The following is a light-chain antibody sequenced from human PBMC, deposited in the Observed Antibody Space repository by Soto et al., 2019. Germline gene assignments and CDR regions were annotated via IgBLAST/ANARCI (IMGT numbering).Light chain of an antibody. CDR2: QVT. Sequence: QSVLTQPASVSGSPGQSITISCTGTSSDIGGYYYVSWYQHRPGKAPKLMIYQVTNRPSGVSNRFSGSKSGNTASLTISGLQAEDEADYYCTSYTVSVAPYVFGTGTKVTVL. J-gene: IGLJ1*01. V-gene: IGLV2-14*01. CDR1: SSDIGGYYY. CDR3: TSYTVSVAPYV.